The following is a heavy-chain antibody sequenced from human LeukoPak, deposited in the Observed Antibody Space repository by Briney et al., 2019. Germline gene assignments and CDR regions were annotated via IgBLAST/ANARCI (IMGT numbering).Heavy chain of an antibody. CDR2: IYYSGST. CDR3: ATSLDDFWSGFDY. Sequence: SETLCLTCTVSGGSISSYYWSWIRQPPGKGLEWIGYIYYSGSTNYNPSLKSRVTISVDTSKDQFSLKLSSVTAADTAVYYCATSLDDFWSGFDYWGQGTLVTVSS. V-gene: IGHV4-59*08. J-gene: IGHJ4*02. D-gene: IGHD3-3*01. CDR1: GGSISSYY.